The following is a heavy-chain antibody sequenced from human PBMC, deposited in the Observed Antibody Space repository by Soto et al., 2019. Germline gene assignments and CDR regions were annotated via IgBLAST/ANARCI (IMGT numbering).Heavy chain of an antibody. Sequence: QVQLVESGGGVVQPGRSLRLSCAASGFTFSSYPVDWVRQAPGKGLEWVAGILYDGTNEQYADSVKGRFTISRDNSKNTLYLQMNSLRAEDTAVYYCARPCLYSSNPHYYYYGMDVWGQGTTVTVSS. D-gene: IGHD6-13*01. CDR3: ARPCLYSSNPHYYYYGMDV. CDR1: GFTFSSYP. V-gene: IGHV3-30-3*01. CDR2: ILYDGTNE. J-gene: IGHJ6*02.